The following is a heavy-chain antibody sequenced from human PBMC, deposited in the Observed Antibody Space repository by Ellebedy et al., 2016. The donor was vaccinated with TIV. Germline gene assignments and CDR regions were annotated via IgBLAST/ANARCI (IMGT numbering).Heavy chain of an antibody. Sequence: AASVTVSCKASGYTFTRYGISRARLPPGQGLEWMGWVSPYDGNTNYAQKFQGRVTLTIDTFTGTGYMELRNLRSYDTALYYCARGFRYGSGRWPLDYWGQGTLVTVAS. V-gene: IGHV1-18*01. CDR1: GYTFTRYG. J-gene: IGHJ4*02. D-gene: IGHD4-23*01. CDR2: VSPYDGNT. CDR3: ARGFRYGSGRWPLDY.